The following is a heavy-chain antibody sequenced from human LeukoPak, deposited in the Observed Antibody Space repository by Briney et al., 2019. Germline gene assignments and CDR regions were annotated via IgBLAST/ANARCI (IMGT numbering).Heavy chain of an antibody. V-gene: IGHV3-48*04. CDR1: GFTFSSYS. D-gene: IGHD3-10*01. Sequence: GGSLRLSCAASGFTFSSYSMNWVRQAPGKGLEWVSYISSSSSPIYYADSLKGRFTISRDNAKNSLYLQMNSLRAEDTAVYYCARGQRLVRGVVYDYWGQGTLVTVSS. J-gene: IGHJ4*02. CDR3: ARGQRLVRGVVYDY. CDR2: ISSSSSPI.